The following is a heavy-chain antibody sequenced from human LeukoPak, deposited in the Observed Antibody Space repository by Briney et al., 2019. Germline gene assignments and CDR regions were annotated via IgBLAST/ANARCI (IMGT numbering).Heavy chain of an antibody. J-gene: IGHJ3*02. Sequence: PGGSLRLSCAASGFTLSSYWMHWVRQAPGKGLVWVSRINSDGSSTRYADSVKGRFTISRDNAKNALYLQMNSLRAEDTAVYYCARSMVRGDIWGQGTMVTVSS. CDR3: ARSMVRGDI. CDR2: INSDGSST. CDR1: GFTLSSYW. D-gene: IGHD3-10*01. V-gene: IGHV3-74*01.